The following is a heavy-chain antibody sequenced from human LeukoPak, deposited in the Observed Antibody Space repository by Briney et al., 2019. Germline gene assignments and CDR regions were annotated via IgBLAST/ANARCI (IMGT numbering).Heavy chain of an antibody. Sequence: GGSLRLSCAASGFTFSSYAMSWVRRAPGKGLEWVSAISGSGGSTYYADSVKGRFTISRDNSKNTLYLQMNSLRAEDTAVYYCAKSKDFDWFNYWGQGTLVTVSS. CDR1: GFTFSSYA. D-gene: IGHD3-9*01. CDR3: AKSKDFDWFNY. CDR2: ISGSGGST. V-gene: IGHV3-23*01. J-gene: IGHJ4*02.